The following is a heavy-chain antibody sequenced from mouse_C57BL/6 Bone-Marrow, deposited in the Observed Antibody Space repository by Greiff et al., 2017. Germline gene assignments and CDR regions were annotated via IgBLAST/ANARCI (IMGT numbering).Heavy chain of an antibody. CDR1: GFNIKDDY. V-gene: IGHV14-4*01. D-gene: IGHD2-12*01. CDR3: TTSFYDEDWYFDV. CDR2: IDPENGDT. J-gene: IGHJ1*03. Sequence: VQLQQSGAELVRPGASVKLSCTASGFNIKDDYMHWVKQRPEQGLEWIGWIDPENGDTEYASKFQGKATITADTSSNTAYLQLSSLTSEDTAVYYGTTSFYDEDWYFDVWGTGTTVTVSS.